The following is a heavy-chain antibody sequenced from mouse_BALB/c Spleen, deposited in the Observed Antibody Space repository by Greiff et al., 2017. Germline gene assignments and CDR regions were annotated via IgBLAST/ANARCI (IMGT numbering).Heavy chain of an antibody. CDR3: ARDGSSYGMDY. D-gene: IGHD1-1*01. J-gene: IGHJ4*01. Sequence: VQLKQSGAELVKPGASVKLSCTASGFNIKDTYMHWVKQRPEQGLEWIGRIDPANGNTKYDPKFQGKATITADTSSNTAYLQLSSLTSEDTAVYYCARDGSSYGMDYWGQGTSVTVSS. CDR1: GFNIKDTY. CDR2: IDPANGNT. V-gene: IGHV14-3*02.